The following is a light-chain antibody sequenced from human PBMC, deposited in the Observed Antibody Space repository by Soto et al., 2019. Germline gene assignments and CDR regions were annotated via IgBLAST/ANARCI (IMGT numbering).Light chain of an antibody. J-gene: IGKJ5*01. CDR1: QSVSGN. CDR2: GAS. CDR3: QQYNNCPPIT. Sequence: EIVMTQSPATLSVSPGERATLSCRASQSVSGNLAWYQQKPGQAPRLLIYGASTRATGIPARFSGSGSGTEFTLPISSLQSEDFAVYYGQQYNNCPPITFGQGTRLEIK. V-gene: IGKV3-15*01.